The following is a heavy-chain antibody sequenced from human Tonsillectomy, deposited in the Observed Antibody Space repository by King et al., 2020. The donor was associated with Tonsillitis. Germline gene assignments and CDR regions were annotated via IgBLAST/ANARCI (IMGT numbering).Heavy chain of an antibody. D-gene: IGHD2-15*01. CDR3: ARLRGSLRERRLAIPHIPVGLTGLYYYYGMDV. CDR2: ISSSGSTI. J-gene: IGHJ6*02. V-gene: IGHV3-11*01. CDR1: GFTFSDYY. Sequence: VQLVESGGGLVKPGGSLRLSCAASGFTFSDYYMSWIRQAPGKGLEWVSYISSSGSTIYYADSVKGRFTISRDNAKNSLYLQMNSLRAEDTAVYYCARLRGSLRERRLAIPHIPVGLTGLYYYYGMDVWGQGTTVTVSS.